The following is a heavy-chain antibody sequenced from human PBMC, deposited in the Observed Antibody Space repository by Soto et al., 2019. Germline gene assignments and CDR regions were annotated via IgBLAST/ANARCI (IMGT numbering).Heavy chain of an antibody. V-gene: IGHV4-39*01. CDR1: GGSISSSSYY. CDR3: ASNGEGAFDI. CDR2: IYYSGST. J-gene: IGHJ3*02. D-gene: IGHD4-17*01. Sequence: PSETLYLTCTVSGGSISSSSYYWGWIRQPPGKGLEWIGSIYYSGSTYYNPSLKSRVTISVDTSKNQFSLKLSSVTAADTAVYYCASNGEGAFDIWGQGTMVTVSS.